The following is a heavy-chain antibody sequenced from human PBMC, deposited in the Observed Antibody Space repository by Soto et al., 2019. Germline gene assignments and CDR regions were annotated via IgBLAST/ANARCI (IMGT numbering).Heavy chain of an antibody. CDR1: GGSISSGGYY. J-gene: IGHJ6*02. D-gene: IGHD3-16*01. V-gene: IGHV4-31*03. CDR3: ARDAGRGMMGYYYYGMDV. CDR2: IYYSGST. Sequence: SETLSLTCTVSGGSISSGGYYWSWIRQHPGKGLEWIGYIYYSGSTYYNPSLKSRVTISVDTSKNQFSLKLSSVTAADTAVFYCARDAGRGMMGYYYYGMDVWGQGTTVTVSS.